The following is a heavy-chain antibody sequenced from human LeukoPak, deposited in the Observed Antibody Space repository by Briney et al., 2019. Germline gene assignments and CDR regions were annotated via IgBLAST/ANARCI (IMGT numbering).Heavy chain of an antibody. CDR2: ISSSSSYI. CDR1: GFTSSSYG. V-gene: IGHV3-21*01. J-gene: IGHJ4*02. D-gene: IGHD4-23*01. Sequence: GGTLRLSCAASGFTSSSYGMSWVRQAPGKGLEWVSSISSSSSYIYYADSVKGRFTISRDNAKNSLYLQMNSLRAEDTAVYYCARDYSGNKEIYWGQGTLVTVSS. CDR3: ARDYSGNKEIY.